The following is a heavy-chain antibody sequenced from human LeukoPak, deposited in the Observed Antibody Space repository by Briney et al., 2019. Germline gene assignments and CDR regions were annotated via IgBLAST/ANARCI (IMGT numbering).Heavy chain of an antibody. CDR2: IYYSGST. V-gene: IGHV4-59*01. J-gene: IGHJ6*02. CDR3: AKGYGSGSLYYYYYYGMDV. D-gene: IGHD3-10*01. Sequence: SETLSLTCTVSGGSISSYYWSWIRQPPGKGLEWIGYIYYSGSTNYNPSPKSRVTISVDTSKSQFSLKLSSVTAADTAVYYCAKGYGSGSLYYYYYYGMDVWGQGTTVTVSS. CDR1: GGSISSYY.